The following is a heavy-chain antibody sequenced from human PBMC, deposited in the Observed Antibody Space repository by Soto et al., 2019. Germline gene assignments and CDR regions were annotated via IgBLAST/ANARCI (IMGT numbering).Heavy chain of an antibody. CDR2: INWNGGST. Sequence: GGSLRLSSAASGFTFDDYGMSWVCQATGKGLEWVSGINWNGGSTYYADSVKGRFTISRDNSGNTLFLEMYSLRAEDTAVYYCARYIPGVRYYGMDVWGQGTTVTVSS. CDR1: GFTFDDYG. CDR3: ARYIPGVRYYGMDV. V-gene: IGHV3-20*04. J-gene: IGHJ6*02. D-gene: IGHD2-2*01.